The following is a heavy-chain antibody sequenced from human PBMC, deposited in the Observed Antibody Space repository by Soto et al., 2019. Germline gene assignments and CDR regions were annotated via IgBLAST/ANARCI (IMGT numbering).Heavy chain of an antibody. CDR1: GGSISSGDYY. CDR3: ASRHSSPYFDY. J-gene: IGHJ4*02. CDR2: IYYSGST. D-gene: IGHD6-13*01. Sequence: QVQLQESGPGLVKPSQTLSLTCTVSGGSISSGDYYWSWIRQPPGKGLEWIGSIYYSGSTYYNPSLMSRVTIPVDTSKNQSSLKLTSVTAADPAVYYCASRHSSPYFDYWGQGTLVTVSS. V-gene: IGHV4-30-4*01.